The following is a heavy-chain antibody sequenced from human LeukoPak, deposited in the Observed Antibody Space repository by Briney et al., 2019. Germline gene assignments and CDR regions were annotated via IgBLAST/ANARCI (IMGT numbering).Heavy chain of an antibody. CDR2: IYSGGST. Sequence: PGGSLGLSCAASGFTVSSNYMSWVRQAPGKGLEWVSVIYSGGSTYYADSVKGRFTISRDNSKNTLYLQMNSLRAEDTAVYYCARDRRVWLDSSGYWFDYWGQGTLVTVSS. CDR1: GFTVSSNY. CDR3: ARDRRVWLDSSGYWFDY. D-gene: IGHD3-22*01. V-gene: IGHV3-66*01. J-gene: IGHJ4*02.